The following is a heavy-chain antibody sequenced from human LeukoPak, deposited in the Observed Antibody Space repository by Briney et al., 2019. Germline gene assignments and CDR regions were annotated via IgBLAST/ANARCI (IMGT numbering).Heavy chain of an antibody. D-gene: IGHD3-10*01. CDR1: GFSFSSYA. J-gene: IGHJ4*02. V-gene: IGHV3-23*01. CDR3: AKDQGWTDGSGDY. Sequence: GGALGLSCAASGFSFSSYAMTWVRQAPGKGLEWVSTIDVSGDNTYYADSVKGRFTISRDNSKNTLYLQMNSLRAADTAVYYCAKDQGWTDGSGDYWGRGTLVTVSS. CDR2: IDVSGDNT.